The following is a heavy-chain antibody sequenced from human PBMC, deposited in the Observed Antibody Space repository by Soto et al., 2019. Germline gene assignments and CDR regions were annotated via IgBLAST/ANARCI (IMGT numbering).Heavy chain of an antibody. CDR2: ILDDGSHI. Sequence: QVQLVESGGGVVQPGTSLRLSCAASGFNFRNYPLHWVRQAPGKGLEWLAVILDDGSHIYYADSVKGRFTISRDNSEDTLNLQMSSLRAEDTAVYYCVREDVITFGGGTGGSRYFDFWGQGTLVTVSS. D-gene: IGHD3-16*01. J-gene: IGHJ4*02. CDR3: VREDVITFGGGTGGSRYFDF. CDR1: GFNFRNYP. V-gene: IGHV3-33*01.